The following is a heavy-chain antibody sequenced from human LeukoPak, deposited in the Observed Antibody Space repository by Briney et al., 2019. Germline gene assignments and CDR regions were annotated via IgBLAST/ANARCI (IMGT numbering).Heavy chain of an antibody. CDR1: GFTFSSYA. CDR2: ISSSGSSI. D-gene: IGHD3-3*01. Sequence: GGSLRLSCAASGFTFSSYAIIWVRQAPGKGLEWISGISSSGSSIYYGDSVKGRFTISRDNSKNTLYLQMNSLRAEDTAIYYCAKANFDFWRGYSGALDYWGQGTLVTVSS. CDR3: AKANFDFWRGYSGALDY. J-gene: IGHJ4*02. V-gene: IGHV3-23*01.